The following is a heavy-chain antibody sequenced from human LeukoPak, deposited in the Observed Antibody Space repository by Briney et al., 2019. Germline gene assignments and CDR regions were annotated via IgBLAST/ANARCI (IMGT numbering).Heavy chain of an antibody. CDR3: AKDRGYSYGLFDY. D-gene: IGHD5-18*01. Sequence: GGSLRLSCAASGFTFSIYAMSWVRQAPGKGLEWVSANSGSGGSTYYADSVKGRFTISRDNSKNTLYLQMNSLRAEDTAVYYCAKDRGYSYGLFDYWGQGTLVTVSS. V-gene: IGHV3-23*01. CDR2: NSGSGGST. J-gene: IGHJ4*02. CDR1: GFTFSIYA.